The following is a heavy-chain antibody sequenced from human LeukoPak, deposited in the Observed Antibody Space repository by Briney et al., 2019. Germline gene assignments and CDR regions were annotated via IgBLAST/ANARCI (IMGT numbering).Heavy chain of an antibody. D-gene: IGHD2-21*01. CDR2: IKQDGSES. V-gene: IGHV3-7*01. CDR3: AKDRDRAISP. Sequence: GGSLRLSCAASGFMFSNYWMSWVRQAPGKGLEWVANIKQDGSESRYVDSVKGRFTISRDNAKNSLYLQMNSLRAEDTAVYYCAKDRDRAISPWGQGTLVTVSS. J-gene: IGHJ5*02. CDR1: GFMFSNYW.